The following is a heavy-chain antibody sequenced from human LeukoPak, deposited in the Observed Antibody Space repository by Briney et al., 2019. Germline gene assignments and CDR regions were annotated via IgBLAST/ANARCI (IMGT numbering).Heavy chain of an antibody. J-gene: IGHJ4*02. D-gene: IGHD3-22*01. CDR3: ARARAHLKYYYDNSGYYYFDY. CDR2: IYDSGST. CDR1: GGSISSYY. V-gene: IGHV4-59*01. Sequence: SETLSLTCTVSGGSISSYYWSWIRQPPGKGLEWIGYIYDSGSTNYNPSLKSRVTISVDTSKNQFSLKLSSVTAADTAVYYCARARAHLKYYYDNSGYYYFDYWGQGTLVTVSS.